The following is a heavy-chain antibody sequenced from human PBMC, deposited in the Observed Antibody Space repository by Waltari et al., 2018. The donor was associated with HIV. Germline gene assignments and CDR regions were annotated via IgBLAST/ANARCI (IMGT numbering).Heavy chain of an antibody. Sequence: QQSGPGLVKPSQTLSLTCAISGDSVSSDSAAWNWIRQSPSRGLEWLGRTYYKSKWYNAYGESVKSRIAINADTSKNQFLQLNSVTPEDTAVYYCARGGQWLNWFGPWGRGTLVTVSS. CDR1: GDSVSSDSAA. CDR2: TYYKSKWYN. J-gene: IGHJ5*02. D-gene: IGHD6-19*01. CDR3: ARGGQWLNWFGP. V-gene: IGHV6-1*01.